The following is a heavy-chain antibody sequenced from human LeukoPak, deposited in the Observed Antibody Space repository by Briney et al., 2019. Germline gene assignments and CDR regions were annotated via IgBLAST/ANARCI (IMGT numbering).Heavy chain of an antibody. D-gene: IGHD1-26*01. J-gene: IGHJ4*02. Sequence: GGSLRLSCAASGFTFSSYSMNWVRQAPGKGLEWVSSISSSSSYIYYADSVKGRFTISRDNSKNTLYLQMNSLRAEDTAVYYCAKERDHGRLYWGQGTLVTVSS. V-gene: IGHV3-21*01. CDR2: ISSSSSYI. CDR1: GFTFSSYS. CDR3: AKERDHGRLY.